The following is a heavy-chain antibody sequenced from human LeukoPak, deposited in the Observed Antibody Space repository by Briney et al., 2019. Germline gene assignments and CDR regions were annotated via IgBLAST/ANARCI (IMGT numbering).Heavy chain of an antibody. CDR1: GYTFTSYD. V-gene: IGHV1-8*01. Sequence: ASVKVSCKASGYTFTSYDINWVRQATGQGLEWLGWMNPNSGNTGYAQKFQGRVTMTSDTSIDTAYMELSSLRSEDTAVYYCAARYYDFWSAYRAQFDYWGQGTLVTVSS. D-gene: IGHD3-3*01. CDR3: AARYYDFWSAYRAQFDY. CDR2: MNPNSGNT. J-gene: IGHJ4*02.